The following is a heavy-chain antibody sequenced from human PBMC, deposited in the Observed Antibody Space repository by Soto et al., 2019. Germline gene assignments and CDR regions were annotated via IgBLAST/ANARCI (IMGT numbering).Heavy chain of an antibody. CDR1: GGSISSSSYY. V-gene: IGHV4-39*01. Sequence: PSETLSLSCPVSGGSISSSSYYWGWIRQPPGKVREWIGSIYYSGSTYYNPSLKSRVTISVDTSKNQFSLNLSSVTAADTSVYYCARVRRSQYDYYGMDVWGHGTTVT. CDR2: IYYSGST. CDR3: ARVRRSQYDYYGMDV. D-gene: IGHD3-10*01. J-gene: IGHJ6*01.